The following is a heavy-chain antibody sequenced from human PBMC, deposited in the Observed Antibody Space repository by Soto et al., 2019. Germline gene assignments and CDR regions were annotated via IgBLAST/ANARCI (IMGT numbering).Heavy chain of an antibody. J-gene: IGHJ4*02. CDR2: ISIRGGDE. D-gene: IGHD6-6*01. CDR3: ARGTIVARQHLDY. CDR1: GFTFSSYA. V-gene: IGHV3-30*03. Sequence: QVQLVESGGGVVQPGKSLRLSCAASGFTFSSYAMHWARQAPGKGLEWVTVISIRGGDEYYAESVRGRFTISRDDSKNTSYLQMDSLIVEDTAVYYRARGTIVARQHLDYWGQGTLVSVSS.